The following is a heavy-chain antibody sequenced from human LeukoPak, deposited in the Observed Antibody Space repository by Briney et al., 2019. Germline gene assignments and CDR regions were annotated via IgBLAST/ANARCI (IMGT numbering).Heavy chain of an antibody. CDR2: ISGSGGST. D-gene: IGHD3-22*01. CDR3: AKAIHSGYYYFDY. Sequence: GGSLRLSCAASGFAFSSYAMSWVRQAPGKGLEWVSAISGSGGSTYYADSVKGRFTISRDNSKNTLYLQMNSLRAEDTAVYYCAKAIHSGYYYFDYWGQGTLVTVSS. V-gene: IGHV3-23*01. CDR1: GFAFSSYA. J-gene: IGHJ4*02.